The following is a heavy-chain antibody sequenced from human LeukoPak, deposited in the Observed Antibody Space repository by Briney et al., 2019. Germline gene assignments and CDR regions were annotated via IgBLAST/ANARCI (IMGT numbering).Heavy chain of an antibody. Sequence: GGSLRLSCAASEFTFSNYWMSWVRLAPGKGMEWVANIKQDASGTYYVDSVKGRFTISRDNAKNSLYLQMNSLRAEDTAVYYCAGCSTVTTYYYSYYMDIWGKGTTVTVSS. CDR3: AGCSTVTTYYYSYYMDI. V-gene: IGHV3-7*01. D-gene: IGHD4-17*01. CDR2: IKQDASGT. J-gene: IGHJ6*03. CDR1: EFTFSNYW.